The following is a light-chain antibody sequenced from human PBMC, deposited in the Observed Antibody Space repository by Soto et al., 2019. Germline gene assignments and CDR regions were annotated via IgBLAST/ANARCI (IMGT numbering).Light chain of an antibody. J-gene: IGLJ3*02. CDR1: TSNIGNYA. CDR2: YND. V-gene: IGLV1-36*01. CDR3: AAWDDSLRGVV. Sequence: QPVLTQPPSLSEGPGQRVTISCSGTTSNIGNYAANWYQQVPGKAPKLLIYYNDLLASGVSDRFSGSKSGTSASLAISGLQPEDEADYCCAAWDDSLRGVVFGGGTKLTVL.